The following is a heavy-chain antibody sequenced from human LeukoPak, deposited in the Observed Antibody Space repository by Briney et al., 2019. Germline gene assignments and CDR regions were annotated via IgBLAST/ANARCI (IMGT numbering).Heavy chain of an antibody. V-gene: IGHV3-33*01. CDR1: GFTFISYG. Sequence: GESLRLSCAASGFTFISYGMHWVRQAPGKGLEWVAVIWHEGSEKNYADSVKGRFTISRDNSKNTLYLQMNSLRAEDTAVYYCARGKDLVRGVIDYWGQGTLVTVSS. CDR3: ARGKDLVRGVIDY. CDR2: IWHEGSEK. D-gene: IGHD3-10*01. J-gene: IGHJ4*02.